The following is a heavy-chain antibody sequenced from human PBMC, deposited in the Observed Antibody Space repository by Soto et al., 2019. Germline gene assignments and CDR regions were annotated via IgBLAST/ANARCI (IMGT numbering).Heavy chain of an antibody. V-gene: IGHV3-74*01. CDR1: GFPFSAYW. CDR3: ASRYESNY. CDR2: INNDGSTT. Sequence: EVQVVESGGGLVQPGGSLRLSCAASGFPFSAYWMHWVRQAPGKGLVWVSRINNDGSTTTYADSVKGRFTISRDNAKNTVYLQMNSLRAEDTAVYYCASRYESNYWGQGTLVTVSS. D-gene: IGHD3-22*01. J-gene: IGHJ4*02.